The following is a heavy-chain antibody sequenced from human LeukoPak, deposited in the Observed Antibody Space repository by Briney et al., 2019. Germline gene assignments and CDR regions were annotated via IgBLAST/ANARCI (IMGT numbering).Heavy chain of an antibody. CDR1: GYTLTELS. D-gene: IGHD3-22*01. Sequence: GASVKVSCKVSGYTLTELSMHWVRQAPGQGLEWMGWINTNTGNPTYAQGFTGRFVFSLDTSVSTAYLQISSLKAEDAAVYYCAREGYYYDSSGYLGYAFDIWGQGTMVTVSS. J-gene: IGHJ3*02. V-gene: IGHV7-4-1*02. CDR3: AREGYYYDSSGYLGYAFDI. CDR2: INTNTGNP.